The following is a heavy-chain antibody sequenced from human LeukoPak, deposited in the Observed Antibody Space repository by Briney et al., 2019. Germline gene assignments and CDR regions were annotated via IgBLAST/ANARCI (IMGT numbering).Heavy chain of an antibody. D-gene: IGHD3-9*01. V-gene: IGHV1-2*02. Sequence: ASVKVSCKASGYSFTGHYMHWVRQAPGQGLEWMGWINPKSGGTNYAQKFQGRVTMTRDTSISTAYMDMSSLRSDDTAVYYCAREDYDILTGYYDGIDYMDVWGKGTTVTVSS. CDR2: INPKSGGT. CDR1: GYSFTGHY. CDR3: AREDYDILTGYYDGIDYMDV. J-gene: IGHJ6*03.